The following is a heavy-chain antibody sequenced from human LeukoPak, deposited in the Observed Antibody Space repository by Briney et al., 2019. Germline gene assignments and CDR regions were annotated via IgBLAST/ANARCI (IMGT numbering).Heavy chain of an antibody. CDR1: GGSISSYY. Sequence: SETLSLTCTVSGGSISSYYWSWIRQPAGKGLEWIGRTYTSGSINYNPSLKSRVTISVDKSKNQFSLKLSSVTAADTAVYYCARDPLRDSSGYYFRSPPDYWGQGTLVTVSS. CDR2: TYTSGSI. D-gene: IGHD3-22*01. V-gene: IGHV4-4*07. CDR3: ARDPLRDSSGYYFRSPPDY. J-gene: IGHJ4*02.